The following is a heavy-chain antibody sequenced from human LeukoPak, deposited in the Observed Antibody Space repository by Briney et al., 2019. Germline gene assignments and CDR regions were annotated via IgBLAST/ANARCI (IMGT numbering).Heavy chain of an antibody. Sequence: SEALSLTCTVSGGSISSSSYYWGWIRQPPGTGLEWIGSIYYSGSTYYNPSLKSRVTISVDTSKNQFSLKLSSVTAADTAVYYCAAPIQYSSSWNWFDPWGQGTLVTVSS. V-gene: IGHV4-39*07. CDR3: AAPIQYSSSWNWFDP. CDR2: IYYSGST. CDR1: GGSISSSSYY. J-gene: IGHJ5*02. D-gene: IGHD6-13*01.